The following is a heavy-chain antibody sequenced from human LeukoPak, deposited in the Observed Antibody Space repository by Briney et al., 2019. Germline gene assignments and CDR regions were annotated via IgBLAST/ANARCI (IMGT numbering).Heavy chain of an antibody. CDR1: GFTFSSFW. CDR3: ARDQRGNWNDTPRY. Sequence: PGGSLRLSCLASGFTFSSFWMHWVRQAPGKGLVWVSRIDLSGRGTTYADSVKGRFTVSRDNAKNTLFLQMNSLRVEDTGVYYCARDQRGNWNDTPRYWGQGTLVTVSS. CDR2: IDLSGRGT. J-gene: IGHJ4*02. V-gene: IGHV3-74*01. D-gene: IGHD1-1*01.